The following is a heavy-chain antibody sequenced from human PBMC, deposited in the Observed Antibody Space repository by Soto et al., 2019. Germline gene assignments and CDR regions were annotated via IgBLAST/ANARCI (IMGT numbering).Heavy chain of an antibody. J-gene: IGHJ4*02. CDR1: GGSISSGGYS. D-gene: IGHD2-2*01. V-gene: IGHV4-30-2*01. CDR3: ARLPPNSASPIVVVPAAIEPGVFDY. Sequence: SETLSLTCAVSGGSISSGGYSWSWIRQPPGKGLEWIGYIYHSGSTYYNPSLKSRVTISVDRSKNQFSLKLSSVTAADTAVYYCARLPPNSASPIVVVPAAIEPGVFDYWGQGTLVTVSS. CDR2: IYHSGST.